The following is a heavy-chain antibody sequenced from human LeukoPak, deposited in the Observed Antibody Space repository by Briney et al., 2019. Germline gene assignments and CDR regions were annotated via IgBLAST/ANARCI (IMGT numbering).Heavy chain of an antibody. V-gene: IGHV3-23*01. CDR1: GFTFSSYA. D-gene: IGHD6-13*01. J-gene: IGHJ4*02. CDR2: ISGSGGST. Sequence: GSLRLSCAASGFTFSSYAMSWVRQAPGKGLEWVSAISGSGGSTYYADSVKGRFTISRDNSKNTLYLQMNSLRAEDTAVYYCAKYDSSSWYIGYWGQGTLVTVSS. CDR3: AKYDSSSWYIGY.